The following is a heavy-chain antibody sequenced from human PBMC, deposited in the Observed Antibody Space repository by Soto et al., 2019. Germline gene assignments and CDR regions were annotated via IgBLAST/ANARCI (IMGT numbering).Heavy chain of an antibody. V-gene: IGHV4-59*01. CDR3: ARDAQAYGSGNWFDP. Sequence: PSETLSLTCPVSGVSISSYYWSWIRQPPGKGLEWIGYTYYSGSTNYNPSLKSRVTISVDTSKNQFSLKLSSVTAADTAVYYCARDAQAYGSGNWFDPWGQGTLVTVSS. CDR2: TYYSGST. D-gene: IGHD3-10*01. CDR1: GVSISSYY. J-gene: IGHJ5*02.